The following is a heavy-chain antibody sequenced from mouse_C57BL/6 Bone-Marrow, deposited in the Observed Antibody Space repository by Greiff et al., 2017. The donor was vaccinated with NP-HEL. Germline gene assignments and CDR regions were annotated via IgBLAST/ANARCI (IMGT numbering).Heavy chain of an antibody. CDR3: TSDGYSDYFDY. CDR2: IDPENGDT. CDR1: GFNIKDDY. Sequence: DVKLVESGAELVRPGASVKLSCTASGFNIKDDYMHWVKQRPEQGLEWIGWIDPENGDTEYASKFQGKATITADTSSNTAYLQLSSLTSEDTAVYYCTSDGYSDYFDYWGQGTTLTVSS. V-gene: IGHV14-4*01. D-gene: IGHD2-3*01. J-gene: IGHJ2*01.